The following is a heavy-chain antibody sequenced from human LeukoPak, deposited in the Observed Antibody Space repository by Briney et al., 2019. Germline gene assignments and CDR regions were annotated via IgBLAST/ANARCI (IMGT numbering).Heavy chain of an antibody. CDR1: GGTFSSYA. Sequence: ASVKVSCKASGGTFSSYAISWERQAPGQGLEWMGGIIPIFGTANYAQKFQGRVTITTDESTSTAYMELSSLRSEDTAVYYCARTGKAYCGGDCYFDYWGQGTLVTVSS. V-gene: IGHV1-69*05. CDR2: IIPIFGTA. D-gene: IGHD2-21*02. J-gene: IGHJ4*02. CDR3: ARTGKAYCGGDCYFDY.